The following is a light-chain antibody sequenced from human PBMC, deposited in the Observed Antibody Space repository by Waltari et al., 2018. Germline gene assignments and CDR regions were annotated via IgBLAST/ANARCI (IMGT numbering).Light chain of an antibody. CDR2: GAS. CDR3: QQYGSPPYT. Sequence: EIVLTQSPGTLSLSPGERATLSCRDSQSMSSNQLAWYQQKPGQAPRLLIYGASSRATGVPDRFSGSGSGTDFALSISRLEPEDFAVYYCQQYGSPPYTFGQGTRLEIK. CDR1: QSMSSNQ. V-gene: IGKV3-20*01. J-gene: IGKJ2*01.